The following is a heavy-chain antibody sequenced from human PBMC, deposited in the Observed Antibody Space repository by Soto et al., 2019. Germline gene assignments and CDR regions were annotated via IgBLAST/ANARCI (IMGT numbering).Heavy chain of an antibody. CDR1: GGSFSGYY. Sequence: SETLSLTCAVYGGSFSGYYWSWIRQPPGKGLEWIGEINHSGSTNYNPSLKSRVTISVDTSKNRFSLKLSSVTAADTAVYYCARDHTTAAAGLDYWGQGTLVTVSS. V-gene: IGHV4-34*01. CDR2: INHSGST. CDR3: ARDHTTAAAGLDY. D-gene: IGHD6-13*01. J-gene: IGHJ4*02.